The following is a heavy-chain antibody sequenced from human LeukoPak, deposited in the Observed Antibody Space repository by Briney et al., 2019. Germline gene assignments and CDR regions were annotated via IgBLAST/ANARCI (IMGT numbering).Heavy chain of an antibody. V-gene: IGHV3-21*01. Sequence: GGSLTLSCAASGFTLSSYSMNWVRQAPGKGLEWVSSISSSSSYIYYADSVKGRFTISRDNAKNSLYLQMNSLRAEDTAVYYCARGAITIFGVTLRFDPWGQGTLVTVSS. CDR2: ISSSSSYI. D-gene: IGHD3-3*01. CDR3: ARGAITIFGVTLRFDP. CDR1: GFTLSSYS. J-gene: IGHJ5*02.